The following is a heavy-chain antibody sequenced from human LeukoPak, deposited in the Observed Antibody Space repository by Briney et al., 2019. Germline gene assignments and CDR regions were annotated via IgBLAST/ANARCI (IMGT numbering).Heavy chain of an antibody. J-gene: IGHJ4*02. CDR3: AKDIQVGGSSGPID. Sequence: GGSLRLSCAASGFTFDDFAMHWVRQAPGKGLDWVSLITWDGGTTYYSDSVKGRFTISGDNSKNSLYLHMNSLRTEDTALYYCAKDIQVGGSSGPIDWGQGTLVTVSS. CDR1: GFTFDDFA. D-gene: IGHD6-25*01. V-gene: IGHV3-43D*03. CDR2: ITWDGGTT.